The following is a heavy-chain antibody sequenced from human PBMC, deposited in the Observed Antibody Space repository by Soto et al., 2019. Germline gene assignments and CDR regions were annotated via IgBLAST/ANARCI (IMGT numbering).Heavy chain of an antibody. J-gene: IGHJ4*02. D-gene: IGHD2-15*01. CDR1: GFSFSSYG. Sequence: QVQLVESGGGVVQPGRSLRLSCAASGFSFSSYGMHWVRQAPGKGLEWVAVIWYDGTNKYYADSVKGRFTISRDNSKNTLYLHMNSLRAEDTAMYYCASETGGNSFDYWGQGTLVTVSS. CDR2: IWYDGTNK. V-gene: IGHV3-33*01. CDR3: ASETGGNSFDY.